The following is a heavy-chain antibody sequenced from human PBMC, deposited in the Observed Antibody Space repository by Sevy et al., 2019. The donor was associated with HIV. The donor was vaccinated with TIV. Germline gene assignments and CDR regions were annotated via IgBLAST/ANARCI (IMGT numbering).Heavy chain of an antibody. J-gene: IGHJ4*02. D-gene: IGHD2-15*01. V-gene: IGHV1-18*01. CDR2: ISAYNGNT. Sequence: ASVKVSCKASGYTFTNYGITWVRQAPGQGLEWMGWISAYNGNTNYAQKLQGRVTMTTDTSTDTAYMELRGLRSDDTAIYYCARAYCSGGRCYSLAYWGQGTLVTVSS. CDR1: GYTFTNYG. CDR3: ARAYCSGGRCYSLAY.